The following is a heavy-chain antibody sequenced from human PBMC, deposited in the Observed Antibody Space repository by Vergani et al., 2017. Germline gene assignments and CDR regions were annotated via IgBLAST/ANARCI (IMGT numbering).Heavy chain of an antibody. CDR1: GFTFSSYA. D-gene: IGHD3-22*01. CDR2: ISGSGGST. J-gene: IGHJ2*01. CDR3: AKRWALYYYDSRGYYNILGKVTDWYFYL. V-gene: IGHV3-23*01. Sequence: EVQLLESGGGLVQPGGSLRLSCAASGFTFSSYAMSWVRQAPGKGLEWVSAISGSGGSTYYADSVKGRFTISRDNSKNTRYLQMNSLRAEDTVLYHCAKRWALYYYDSRGYYNILGKVTDWYFYLWGRGTLVTVSS.